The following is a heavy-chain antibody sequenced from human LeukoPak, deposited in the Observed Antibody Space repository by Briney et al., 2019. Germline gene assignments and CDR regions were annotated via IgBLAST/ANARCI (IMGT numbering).Heavy chain of an antibody. D-gene: IGHD6-19*01. V-gene: IGHV3-11*04. CDR1: GFTFSDYY. CDR2: ISSSGSTI. CDR3: ALASGWYENAFDI. Sequence: GGSLRLSCAASGFTFSDYYMSWIRQAPGKGLEWVSYISSSGSTIYYADSVKGRFTISRDNAKNSLYLQMNSLRAEDTAVYYCALASGWYENAFDIWGQGTMVTVSS. J-gene: IGHJ3*02.